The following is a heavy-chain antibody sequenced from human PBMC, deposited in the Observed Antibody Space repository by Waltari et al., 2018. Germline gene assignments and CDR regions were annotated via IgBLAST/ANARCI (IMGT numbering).Heavy chain of an antibody. Sequence: QVQLQESGPGLVKPSETLSLTCTVSGGYISSYYWSWIRQPPGKGLEWIGYIYYSGSTNYNPSLKSRVTISVDTSKNQFSLKLSSVTAADTAVYYCARAQWGSWFDPWGQGTLVTVSS. CDR3: ARAQWGSWFDP. D-gene: IGHD6-19*01. J-gene: IGHJ5*02. CDR2: IYYSGST. V-gene: IGHV4-59*01. CDR1: GGYISSYY.